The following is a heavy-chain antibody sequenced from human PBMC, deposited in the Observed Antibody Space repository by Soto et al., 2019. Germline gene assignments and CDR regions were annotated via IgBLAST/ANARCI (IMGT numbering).Heavy chain of an antibody. CDR3: ARHYDDTLGY. CDR2: IYYSGST. J-gene: IGHJ4*02. Sequence: QLQLQESGPGLVKPSETLSLTCTVSGGSISSSSYYWGWIRQPPGKGLEWIGSIYYSGSTYYNQSRXSXAXIXXDPSKNQSSLKLSSVTAAYTAVYYCARHYDDTLGYWGQGTLVTVSS. D-gene: IGHD3-22*01. CDR1: GGSISSSSYY. V-gene: IGHV4-39*01.